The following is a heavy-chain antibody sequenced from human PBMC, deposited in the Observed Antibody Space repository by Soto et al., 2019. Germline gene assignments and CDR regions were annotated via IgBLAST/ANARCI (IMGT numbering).Heavy chain of an antibody. CDR3: ARLFSVTTTPREENWFDP. D-gene: IGHD4-17*01. CDR1: GGSIHSNFYY. V-gene: IGHV4-39*01. J-gene: IGHJ5*02. Sequence: PSETLSLTCTVSGGSIHSNFYYWGWIRQPPGKGLEWIGSFYYGGSTYYNSSLKSRVTISADTSKAQFSLKLSSVTAADTAVYYCARLFSVTTTPREENWFDPWGQGTLVTVSS. CDR2: FYYGGST.